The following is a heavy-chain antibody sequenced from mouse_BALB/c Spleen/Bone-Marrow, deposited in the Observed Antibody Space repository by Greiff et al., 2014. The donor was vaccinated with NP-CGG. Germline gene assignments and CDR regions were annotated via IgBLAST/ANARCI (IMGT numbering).Heavy chain of an antibody. Sequence: EVQLQQSGGGLVQPGGSLKLSCAASGFDFSRYWMTWVRQAPGKGLEWIGEINPDSSTINYTPSLEDKLIISRDNAKNTLYLQMSKVRSEDTALYYCAGNGYYGWIAYWGQGTLVTVSA. CDR3: AGNGYYGWIAY. CDR1: GFDFSRYW. CDR2: INPDSSTI. V-gene: IGHV4-1*02. J-gene: IGHJ3*01. D-gene: IGHD2-3*01.